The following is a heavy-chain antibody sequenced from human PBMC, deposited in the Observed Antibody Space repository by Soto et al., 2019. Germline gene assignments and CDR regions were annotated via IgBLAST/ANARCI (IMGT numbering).Heavy chain of an antibody. CDR2: INPKSGDT. CDR3: ARGSPRMGALPTY. CDR1: GYTFTGYY. V-gene: IGHV1-2*02. J-gene: IGHJ4*02. Sequence: QVQLVQSGDEVKKSGASLKVSCKASGYTFTGYYIHWVRQAPGQGLAWMGWINPKSGDTNYAQKFQGRVSMTRDTSITTAYMEVSRLKSDDTAVYYCARGSPRMGALPTYWGQGTLVTVSS. D-gene: IGHD1-26*01.